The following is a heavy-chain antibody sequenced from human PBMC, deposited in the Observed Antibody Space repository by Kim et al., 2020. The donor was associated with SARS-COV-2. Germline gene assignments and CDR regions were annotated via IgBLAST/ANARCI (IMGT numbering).Heavy chain of an antibody. CDR3: ARVRAKNPPPYYYDSSGYYLPYYYYGMDV. D-gene: IGHD3-22*01. J-gene: IGHJ6*02. CDR2: ISSSGSTI. Sequence: GGSLRLSCAASGFTFSDYYMSWIRQAPGKGLEWVSYISSSGSTIYYADYVKGRFTISRDNAKNSLYLQMNSLRAEDTAVYYCARVRAKNPPPYYYDSSGYYLPYYYYGMDVWGQGTTVTVSS. CDR1: GFTFSDYY. V-gene: IGHV3-11*04.